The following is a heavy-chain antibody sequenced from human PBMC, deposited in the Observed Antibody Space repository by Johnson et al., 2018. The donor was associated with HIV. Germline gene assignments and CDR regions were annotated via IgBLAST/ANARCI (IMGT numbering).Heavy chain of an antibody. CDR1: GFAVSNNY. CDR2: IYSSGSA. V-gene: IGHV3-53*01. CDR3: TTDWHMTVIVHAFDI. J-gene: IGHJ3*02. D-gene: IGHD3-22*01. Sequence: VQLVESGGGLIQPGGSLRLSCAVSGFAVSNNYMSWVRQAPGQGLEWVSVIYSSGSAYNADSLKGRFTISRDNSKNTLYLQMNSLKTEDTAVYYCTTDWHMTVIVHAFDIWGQGTMVTVSS.